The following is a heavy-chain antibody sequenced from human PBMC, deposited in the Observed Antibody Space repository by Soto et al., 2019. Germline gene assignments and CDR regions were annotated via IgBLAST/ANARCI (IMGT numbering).Heavy chain of an antibody. Sequence: SETLSLTCTVSGDSVSSSNYYWGWIRQPPGKGLEWIGSVYYSGSTYYNPSLKSRVTMSVDTSKNQFSLKLSSVTAAGAAVYYCARHPTFSGWEYYFDYWGQGTPVTVSS. CDR3: ARHPTFSGWEYYFDY. D-gene: IGHD6-19*01. CDR2: VYYSGST. V-gene: IGHV4-39*01. CDR1: GDSVSSSNYY. J-gene: IGHJ4*02.